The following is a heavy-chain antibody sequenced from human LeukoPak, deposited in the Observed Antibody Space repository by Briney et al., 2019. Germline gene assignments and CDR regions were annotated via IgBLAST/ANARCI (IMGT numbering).Heavy chain of an antibody. CDR2: IAYDGSNK. Sequence: SLRLSCAASGFTFSSYAMHWVRQAPGKGLEWVAVIAYDGSNKYYADSVKGRFTISRDNSKNTLYLQMNSLRAEDTAVYYCARETRYSSGWPRDAFDIWGQGTMDTVSS. D-gene: IGHD6-19*01. V-gene: IGHV3-30*04. J-gene: IGHJ3*02. CDR3: ARETRYSSGWPRDAFDI. CDR1: GFTFSSYA.